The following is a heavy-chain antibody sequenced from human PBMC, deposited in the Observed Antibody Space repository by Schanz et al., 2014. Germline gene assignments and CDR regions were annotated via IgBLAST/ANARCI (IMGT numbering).Heavy chain of an antibody. V-gene: IGHV3-23*04. CDR1: GFTFSNHA. CDR2: ITRQGTT. Sequence: EVQLVESGGGLVQPGGSLRLSCAASGFTFSNHAMNWVRQAPGRGLEWVSGITRQGTTYYADFVKGRFSISRDLSSNTLYLQMNSLTAEDTAVYYCARGVRIDYWGQGTLVTVSS. J-gene: IGHJ4*02. CDR3: ARGVRIDY. D-gene: IGHD3-3*01.